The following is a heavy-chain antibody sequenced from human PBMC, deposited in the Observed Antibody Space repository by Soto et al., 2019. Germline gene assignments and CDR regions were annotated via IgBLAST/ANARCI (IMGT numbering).Heavy chain of an antibody. CDR2: IYYSGST. CDR1: GGSISSSSYY. V-gene: IGHV4-39*01. Sequence: SETLSLTCTVSGGSISSSSYYWGWIRQPQGKGLEWIGSIYYSGSTYYNPSLKSRVTISVDTSKNQFSLKLSSVTAADTAVYYCARRAGIVVVVAANDAIDIWCQGTMVTVSS. D-gene: IGHD2-15*01. CDR3: ARRAGIVVVVAANDAIDI. J-gene: IGHJ3*02.